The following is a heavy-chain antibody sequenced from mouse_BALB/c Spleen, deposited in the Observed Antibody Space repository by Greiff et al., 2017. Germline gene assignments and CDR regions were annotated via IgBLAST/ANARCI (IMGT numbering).Heavy chain of an antibody. CDR3: ARSGNRDYYAMDY. V-gene: IGHV2-9*02. CDR1: GFSLTSYG. CDR2: IWAGGST. Sequence: VMLVESGPGLVAPSQSLSITCTVSGFSLTSYGVHWVRQPPGKGLEWLGVIWAGGSTNYNSALMSRLSISKDNSKSQVFLKMNSLQTDDTAMYYCARSGNRDYYAMDYWGQGTSVTVSS. D-gene: IGHD1-3*01. J-gene: IGHJ4*01.